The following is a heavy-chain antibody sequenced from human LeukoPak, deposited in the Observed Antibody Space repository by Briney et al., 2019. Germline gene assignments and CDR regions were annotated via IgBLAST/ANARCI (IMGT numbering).Heavy chain of an antibody. J-gene: IGHJ3*02. CDR3: ARDTDYYGSGIQGAFDI. V-gene: IGHV3-30-3*01. D-gene: IGHD3-10*01. CDR2: ISYDGSNK. Sequence: GGSLRLSCAASGFTFSSYAMHWVRQAPGKGLEWVAVISYDGSNKYYADSVKGRFTISRDNSKNTLYLQMNSLRAEDTAVYYCARDTDYYGSGIQGAFDIWGQGTMVTVSS. CDR1: GFTFSSYA.